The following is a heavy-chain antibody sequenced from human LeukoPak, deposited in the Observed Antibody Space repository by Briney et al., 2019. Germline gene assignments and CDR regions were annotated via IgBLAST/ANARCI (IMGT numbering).Heavy chain of an antibody. V-gene: IGHV4-61*01. D-gene: IGHD3-10*01. CDR2: IYYSGST. CDR1: GYSISSGYY. J-gene: IGHJ5*02. Sequence: PSETLSLTCAVSGYSISSGYYWSWIRQPPGKGLEWIGYIYYSGSTNYNPSLKSRVTISVDTSKNQFSLKLSSVTAADTAVYYCARDQPSYYGSGSYYKRGAWFDPWGQGTLVTVSS. CDR3: ARDQPSYYGSGSYYKRGAWFDP.